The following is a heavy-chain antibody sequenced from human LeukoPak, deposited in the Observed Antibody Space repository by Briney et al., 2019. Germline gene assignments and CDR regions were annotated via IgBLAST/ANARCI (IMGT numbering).Heavy chain of an antibody. D-gene: IGHD6-19*01. Sequence: SGGSLRLSCAASGFTFSSYAMSWVRQAPGKGLEWVSAISGSGGSTYYADSVKGRFTISRDNSKNTLYLQMNCLRAEDTAVYYCAKDASSGWFNDAFDIWGQGTMVTVSS. CDR2: ISGSGGST. J-gene: IGHJ3*02. CDR3: AKDASSGWFNDAFDI. CDR1: GFTFSSYA. V-gene: IGHV3-23*01.